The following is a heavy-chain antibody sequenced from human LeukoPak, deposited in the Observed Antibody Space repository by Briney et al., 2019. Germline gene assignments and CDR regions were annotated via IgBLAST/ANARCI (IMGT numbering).Heavy chain of an antibody. CDR3: ARAFLWFGEPAFGMDV. D-gene: IGHD3-10*01. Sequence: GGSLRLSCAASGFTFSSYDMHWVRQATGKGLEWVSAIGTAGDTYYPGSVKGRFTISRENAKNSLYLQMNSLRAGDTAVYYCARAFLWFGEPAFGMDVWGQGTTVTVSS. V-gene: IGHV3-13*01. CDR2: IGTAGDT. CDR1: GFTFSSYD. J-gene: IGHJ6*02.